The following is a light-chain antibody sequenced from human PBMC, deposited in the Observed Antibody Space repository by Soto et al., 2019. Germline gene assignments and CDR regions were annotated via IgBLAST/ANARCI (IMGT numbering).Light chain of an antibody. V-gene: IGLV2-23*01. CDR3: CSYAGSSTYV. Sequence: QSALTQPASVSGSPGQSITISCTGTSSDLGSYHLVSWYQQHPGKAPKLIIYEGTKRPSGVSNRFSGSKSGNTASLTISGLQAEDEADYYCCSYAGSSTYVFGTGTKLTVL. CDR2: EGT. J-gene: IGLJ1*01. CDR1: SSDLGSYHL.